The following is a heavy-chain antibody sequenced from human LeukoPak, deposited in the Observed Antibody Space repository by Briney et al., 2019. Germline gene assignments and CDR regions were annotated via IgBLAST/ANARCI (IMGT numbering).Heavy chain of an antibody. J-gene: IGHJ5*02. CDR1: GGSISSYY. Sequence: SETLSLTCTVSGGSISSYYWSWIRQPARKGLEWIGRIYASGSTRYNPSLKSRVTMSVDTSKNQFSLKLTSVTAADTAVYFCARGLAAAYDYNWFDPWGQGTLVSVSS. V-gene: IGHV4-4*07. CDR2: IYASGST. D-gene: IGHD5-12*01. CDR3: ARGLAAAYDYNWFDP.